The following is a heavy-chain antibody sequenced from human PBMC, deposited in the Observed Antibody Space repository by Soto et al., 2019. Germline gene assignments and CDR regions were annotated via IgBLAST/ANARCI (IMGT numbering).Heavy chain of an antibody. CDR1: GYTFTSYD. V-gene: IGHV1-8*01. J-gene: IGHJ4*02. CDR3: ARELSSSWRFDY. CDR2: MNPNSGNT. Sequence: QVQLVQSGAEVKKPGDSVKVSCKASGYTFTSYDINWVRQATGQGLEWMGWMNPNSGNTAYAQKFQGRVTMTRNTSISTAYMELSSLKSEDTAVYYCARELSSSWRFDYWGQGTLVTVSS. D-gene: IGHD6-13*01.